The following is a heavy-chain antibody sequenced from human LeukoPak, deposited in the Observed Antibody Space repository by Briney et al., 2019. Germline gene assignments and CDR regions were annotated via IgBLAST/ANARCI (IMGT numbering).Heavy chain of an antibody. CDR1: GFTFSRYY. V-gene: IGHV3-74*01. Sequence: GGSLRLSCAASGFTFSRYYMHWVRQAPGKGQVWVSRINSDGSSTTYADSVKGRFTISRDNAKNTLYLQMNSLKVEDTAVYYCTRVFVGDEYSSSGYWGQGTLVTVSS. J-gene: IGHJ4*02. D-gene: IGHD6-13*01. CDR2: INSDGSST. CDR3: TRVFVGDEYSSSGY.